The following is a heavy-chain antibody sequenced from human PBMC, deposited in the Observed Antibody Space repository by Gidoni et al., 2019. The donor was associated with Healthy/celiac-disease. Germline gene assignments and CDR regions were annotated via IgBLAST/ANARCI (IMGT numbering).Heavy chain of an antibody. D-gene: IGHD4-17*01. CDR1: GSTFSSYG. Sequence: VQLVEPGGGVAQLGRSPRRRCAGSGSTFSSYGMHWVRQAPGKGLEWVAVISYDGSNKYYADSVKGRFTISRDNSKNTLYLQMNSLRAEDTAVYYCAKDKGDGDYGLGFDYWGQGTLVTVSS. CDR2: ISYDGSNK. CDR3: AKDKGDGDYGLGFDY. J-gene: IGHJ4*02. V-gene: IGHV3-30*18.